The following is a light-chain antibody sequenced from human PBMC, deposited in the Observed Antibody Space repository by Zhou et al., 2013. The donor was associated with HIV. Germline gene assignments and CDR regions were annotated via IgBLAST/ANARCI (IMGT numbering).Light chain of an antibody. CDR2: SAS. Sequence: DTRMTQTPSTLSASIGDRVTITCRASQSVSKWLAWYQQKPGKAPKLLMYSASSLESGVPSRFSGRGSGTEFTLTISSLQPDDFATYYCQQYNSYSTFGQGTKVEIK. V-gene: IGKV1-5*03. CDR3: QQYNSYST. J-gene: IGKJ1*01. CDR1: QSVSKW.